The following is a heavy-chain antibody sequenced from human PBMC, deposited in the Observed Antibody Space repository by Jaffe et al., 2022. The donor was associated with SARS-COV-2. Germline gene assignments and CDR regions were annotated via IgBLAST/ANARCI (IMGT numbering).Heavy chain of an antibody. CDR2: INSDGSEK. CDR1: GFTFSSSW. Sequence: EVRLVESGGGLVQPGGSLRLSCAASGFTFSSSWMYWVRQAPGKGLEWVANINSDGSEKYHVDSVKGRFTISRDNAKNSLYLEVNSLRAEDTAVYYCASGNQFDYWGQGTLVTVSS. J-gene: IGHJ4*02. CDR3: ASGNQFDY. V-gene: IGHV3-7*01.